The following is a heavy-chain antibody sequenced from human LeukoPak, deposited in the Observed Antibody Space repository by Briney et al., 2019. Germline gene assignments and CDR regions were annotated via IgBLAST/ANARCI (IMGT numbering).Heavy chain of an antibody. J-gene: IGHJ6*02. CDR1: GFTVSSNY. CDR3: AKDMGYCSSTSCYYYYGMDV. V-gene: IGHV3-53*05. D-gene: IGHD2-2*01. Sequence: GGSLRLSCAASGFTVSSNYMSWVRQAPGKGLEWVSVIYSGGSTYYADSVKGRFTISRDNSKNTLYLQMNSLRAEDTALYYCAKDMGYCSSTSCYYYYGMDVWGQGTTVTVSS. CDR2: IYSGGST.